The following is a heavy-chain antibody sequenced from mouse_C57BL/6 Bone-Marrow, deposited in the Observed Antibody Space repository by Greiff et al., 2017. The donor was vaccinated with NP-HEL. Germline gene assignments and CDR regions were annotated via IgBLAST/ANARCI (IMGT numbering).Heavy chain of an antibody. Sequence: EVKLMESGGGLVKPGGSLKLSCAASGFTFSSYAMSWVRQTPEKRLEWVATISDGGSHTYYPDNVKGRFTISRDNAKNNLYLQMSHLKSEDTAMYYCARDNQKYFDYWGQGTTLTVSS. V-gene: IGHV5-4*01. CDR1: GFTFSSYA. CDR3: ARDNQKYFDY. J-gene: IGHJ2*01. CDR2: ISDGGSHT.